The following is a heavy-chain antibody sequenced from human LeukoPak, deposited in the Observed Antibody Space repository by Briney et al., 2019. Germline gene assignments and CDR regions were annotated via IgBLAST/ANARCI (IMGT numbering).Heavy chain of an antibody. J-gene: IGHJ4*02. V-gene: IGHV4-39*07. Sequence: SETLSLTCTVSGDSFSSVTDYWAWIRQPPGKGLEWIASGDYSGGTYYNPSLESRVAISTDMSKNQFSLKLTSVTGADTAVYYCAGERGEEYSSGWYKTNFFDNWGQGIRVTVSS. CDR3: AGERGEEYSSGWYKTNFFDN. CDR1: GDSFSSVTDY. D-gene: IGHD6-19*01. CDR2: GDYSGGT.